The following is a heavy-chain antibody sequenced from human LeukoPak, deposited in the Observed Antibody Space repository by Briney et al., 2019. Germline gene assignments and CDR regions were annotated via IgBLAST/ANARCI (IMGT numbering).Heavy chain of an antibody. Sequence: GGSLRLSCAASGFTFSDAWMSWVRQAPGMGLEWVSAIASDERTHYADSVKGRFIISRDISKNTLYLQMSSLRAEDTAIYYCVKDLLLWCFDSWGQGILVTVSS. CDR2: IASDERT. CDR1: GFTFSDAW. J-gene: IGHJ4*02. V-gene: IGHV3-23*01. CDR3: VKDLLLWCFDS. D-gene: IGHD2-15*01.